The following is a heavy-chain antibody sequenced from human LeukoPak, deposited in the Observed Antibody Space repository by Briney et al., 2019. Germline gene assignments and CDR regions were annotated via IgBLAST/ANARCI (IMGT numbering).Heavy chain of an antibody. Sequence: ASVKVSCKASGGTFSSYAIGWVRQAPGQGLEWMGGIIPIFGTANYAQKFQGRVTITTDESTNTAYMELSSLRSEDTAVYYCARGPAMAHYYYYYYMDVWGKGTTVTVSS. V-gene: IGHV1-69*05. CDR3: ARGPAMAHYYYYYYMDV. CDR1: GGTFSSYA. D-gene: IGHD5-18*01. CDR2: IIPIFGTA. J-gene: IGHJ6*03.